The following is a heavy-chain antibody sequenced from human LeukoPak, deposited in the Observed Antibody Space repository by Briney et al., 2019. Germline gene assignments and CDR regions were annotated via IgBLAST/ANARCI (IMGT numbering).Heavy chain of an antibody. D-gene: IGHD1-26*01. Sequence: GASVKVSCKASGYTLTGYYMHWVRQAPGQGLEWMGRINPNTGRTNYAQKFQGRVTMTRDTSISTAYLDLTSLRSDDTAVYYCARDSVMGAKWGQGTLVTVSS. CDR3: ARDSVMGAK. J-gene: IGHJ4*02. CDR1: GYTLTGYY. CDR2: INPNTGRT. V-gene: IGHV1-2*06.